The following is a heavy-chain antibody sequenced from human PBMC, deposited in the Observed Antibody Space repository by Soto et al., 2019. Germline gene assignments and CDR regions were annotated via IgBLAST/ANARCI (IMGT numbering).Heavy chain of an antibody. D-gene: IGHD2-15*01. CDR2: ISYDGSNK. V-gene: IGHV3-30*18. CDR3: AKDRVVGQFDY. J-gene: IGHJ4*02. Sequence: QVQLVESGGGVVQPGRSLRLSWAASGFTFSSYGMHWAGQAPGKGLGWVAVISYDGSNKYYADSVKGRFTISRDNSKNTLYLQMNSLRAEDTAVYYCAKDRVVGQFDYWGQGTLVTVSS. CDR1: GFTFSSYG.